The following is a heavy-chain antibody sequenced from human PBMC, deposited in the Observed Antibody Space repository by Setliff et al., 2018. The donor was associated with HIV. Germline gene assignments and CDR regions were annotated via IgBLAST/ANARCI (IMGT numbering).Heavy chain of an antibody. D-gene: IGHD3-22*01. V-gene: IGHV1-2*02. CDR3: GRATEYYDTSGYPRRTLVDD. Sequence: SVKVSCKASGYTFIDYYIHWVRQAPGQGLEWMGWINPKTGGTSFAKKFQDRVTMSRDTSISTAYMQLSSLRSDDTAMYYCGRATEYYDTSGYPRRTLVDDWGQGALVTVSS. J-gene: IGHJ4*02. CDR2: INPKTGGT. CDR1: GYTFIDYY.